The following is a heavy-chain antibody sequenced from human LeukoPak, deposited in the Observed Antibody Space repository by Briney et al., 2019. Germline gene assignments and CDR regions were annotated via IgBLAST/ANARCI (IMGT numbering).Heavy chain of an antibody. D-gene: IGHD3-22*01. CDR1: GFTFSSYA. CDR2: ISYDGSNK. CDR3: ARDPYYYDSSGYLYDY. Sequence: PGGSLRLSCAASGFTFSSYAMHWVRQAPGKGLEWVAVISYDGSNKYYADSVKGRFTTSRDNSKNTLYLQMNSLRAEDTAVYYCARDPYYYDSSGYLYDYWGQGTLVTVSS. J-gene: IGHJ4*02. V-gene: IGHV3-30*01.